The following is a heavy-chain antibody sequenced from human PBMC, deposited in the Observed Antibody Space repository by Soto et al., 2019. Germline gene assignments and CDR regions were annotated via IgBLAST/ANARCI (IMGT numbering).Heavy chain of an antibody. CDR2: ISSNGGST. D-gene: IGHD3-3*01. CDR3: VKTQGLAIFPPHADY. V-gene: IGHV3-64D*08. Sequence: PGGSLRLSCSASGFTFSSYAMHWVRQAPGKGLEYVSAISSNGGSTYYADSVKGRFTISRDNSKNTLYLQMSSLRAEDTAVYYCVKTQGLAIFPPHADYWGQGTLVTVSS. CDR1: GFTFSSYA. J-gene: IGHJ4*02.